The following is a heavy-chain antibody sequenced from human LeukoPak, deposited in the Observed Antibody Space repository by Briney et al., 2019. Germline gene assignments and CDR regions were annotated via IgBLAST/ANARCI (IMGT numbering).Heavy chain of an antibody. J-gene: IGHJ4*02. CDR2: IRYDGSNK. CDR3: LMEDFDY. D-gene: IGHD2-8*01. CDR1: GFTFSSYG. Sequence: PGGSLRLSCAASGFTFSSYGMHWVRQAPGKGLEWVAFIRYDGSNKYYADSVKGRFTISRDNSKNTLYLQMNSLRAEDTAVCYSLMEDFDYWGQGTLVTVSS. V-gene: IGHV3-30*02.